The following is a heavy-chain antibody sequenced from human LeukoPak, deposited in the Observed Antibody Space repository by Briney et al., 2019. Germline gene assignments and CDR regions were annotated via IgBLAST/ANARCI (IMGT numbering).Heavy chain of an antibody. V-gene: IGHV3-23*01. D-gene: IGHD1-26*01. J-gene: IGHJ6*03. CDR3: AKGNSGWELLYYYYYYMDV. CDR1: GFTFSSYA. CDR2: ISGSGGST. Sequence: GGSLRLSCAASGFTFSSYAMSWVRQAPGKGLEWVSAISGSGGSTYYADSVKGRFTISRDNSKNTLYLQMSSLRAEDTAVYYCAKGNSGWELLYYYYYYMDVWGKGTTVTVSS.